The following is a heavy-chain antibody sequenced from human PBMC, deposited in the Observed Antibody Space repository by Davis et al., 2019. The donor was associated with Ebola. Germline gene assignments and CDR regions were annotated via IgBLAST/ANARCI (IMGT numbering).Heavy chain of an antibody. Sequence: SETLSLTCTVSGGSISSNYWSWIRQPAGKGLEWIGRMYTSGNSNYNPSLKSRVTISIDTSKNQFSLKLTSVTAADTAVYYCARGLSGTPPPAAIFHFWGQGTLVTVSS. CDR2: MYTSGNS. D-gene: IGHD2-2*01. CDR1: GGSISSNY. J-gene: IGHJ4*02. CDR3: ARGLSGTPPPAAIFHF. V-gene: IGHV4-4*07.